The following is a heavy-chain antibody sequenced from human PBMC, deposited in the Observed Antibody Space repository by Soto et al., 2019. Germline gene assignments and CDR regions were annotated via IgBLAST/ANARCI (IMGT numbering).Heavy chain of an antibody. CDR3: ARDRRSSSWYGPNWFDP. CDR1: GYTFTGYY. Sequence: GASVKVSCKASGYTFTGYYMHWVRQAPGQGLEWMGWINPNSGGTNYAQKFQGWVTMTRDTSISTAYMELSSLRSEDTAVYYCARDRRSSSWYGPNWFDPWGQGTLVTVSS. D-gene: IGHD6-13*01. J-gene: IGHJ5*02. V-gene: IGHV1-2*04. CDR2: INPNSGGT.